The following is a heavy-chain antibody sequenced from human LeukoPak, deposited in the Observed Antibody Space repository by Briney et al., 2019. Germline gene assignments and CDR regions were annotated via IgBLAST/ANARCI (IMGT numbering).Heavy chain of an antibody. CDR2: IKSKTDGGTT. D-gene: IGHD3-10*01. Sequence: GGSLRVSCAASGFTFSNAWMSWVRQAPGKGLEWVGRIKSKTDGGTTDYAAPVKGRFTISRDDSKNTLYLQMNSLKTEDTAVYYCTTELLWFGTPDYWGQGTLVTVSS. CDR3: TTELLWFGTPDY. V-gene: IGHV3-15*01. J-gene: IGHJ4*02. CDR1: GFTFSNAW.